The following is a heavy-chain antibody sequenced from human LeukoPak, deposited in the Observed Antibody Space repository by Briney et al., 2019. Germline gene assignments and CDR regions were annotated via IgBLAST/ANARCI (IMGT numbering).Heavy chain of an antibody. J-gene: IGHJ4*02. V-gene: IGHV5-51*01. CDR1: GYSFTSYW. D-gene: IGHD6-19*01. CDR3: ARLGRVGSSKQWLVYYFDY. CDR2: IYPGDSDT. Sequence: GESLKISCKGSGYSFTSYWIGWVRQMPGKGLEWMGIIYPGDSDTRYSPSFQGQVTISADKSISTAYLQWSSLKASDTAMYYCARLGRVGSSKQWLVYYFDYWGQGTLVTVSS.